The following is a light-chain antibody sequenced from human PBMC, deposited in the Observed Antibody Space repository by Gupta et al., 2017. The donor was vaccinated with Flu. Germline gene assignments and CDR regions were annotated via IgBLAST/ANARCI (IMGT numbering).Light chain of an antibody. Sequence: ETLMTQSPATLSVSPGERASLSCRASKSVARNVAWFQQKPGQAPRLLISGASTRATDVPARFGGSGSGTEFDLIISSLQSEDSAFYYCLQFNDWPLTFGGGTMVEIK. J-gene: IGKJ4*01. CDR1: KSVARN. CDR3: LQFNDWPLT. CDR2: GAS. V-gene: IGKV3-15*01.